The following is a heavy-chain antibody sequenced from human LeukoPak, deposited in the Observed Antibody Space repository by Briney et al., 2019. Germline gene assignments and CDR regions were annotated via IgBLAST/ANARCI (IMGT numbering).Heavy chain of an antibody. CDR2: ISGSGGST. CDR3: AKVASRPAQYSSSWPSDFDY. CDR1: GFTFSSYA. Sequence: GGSLRLSCAASGFTFSSYAMSWVRQAPGKGLEWVSAISGSGGSTYYADSVKGRFIISRDNSKNTLYLQMNSLRAEDTAVYYCAKVASRPAQYSSSWPSDFDYWGQGTLVTVSS. D-gene: IGHD6-13*01. V-gene: IGHV3-23*01. J-gene: IGHJ4*02.